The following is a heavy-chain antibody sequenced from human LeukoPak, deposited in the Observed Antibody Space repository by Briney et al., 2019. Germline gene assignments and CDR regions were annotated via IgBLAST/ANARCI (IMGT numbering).Heavy chain of an antibody. D-gene: IGHD1-26*01. CDR2: INQDGSDK. J-gene: IGHJ4*02. V-gene: IGHV3-7*01. CDR1: RFIFSSYW. CDR3: AKISGIYYVDY. Sequence: GGSLRLSCATSRFIFSSYWMTWVRRTPGKGLEWVASINQDGSDKYYVDSVKGRFTISRDNAKNSLYLQMNSLRAEDTAVYYCAKISGIYYVDYWGQGTLVTVSS.